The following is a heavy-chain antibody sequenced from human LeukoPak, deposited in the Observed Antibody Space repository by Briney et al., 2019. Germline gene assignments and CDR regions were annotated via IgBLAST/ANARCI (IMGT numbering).Heavy chain of an antibody. D-gene: IGHD6-19*01. J-gene: IGHJ4*02. CDR1: GYTFTGQF. CDR2: IDPPSGAP. CDR3: ARSGFSTGFYLDF. V-gene: IGHV1-2*02. Sequence: GASVKVSCKASGYTFTGQFIHWLRQAPGQGLEWMGWIDPPSGAPHYAQKFQDTITLTRDTSIATAYIEVHRLQTDDTAVYYCARSGFSTGFYLDFWGQGTPISVSS.